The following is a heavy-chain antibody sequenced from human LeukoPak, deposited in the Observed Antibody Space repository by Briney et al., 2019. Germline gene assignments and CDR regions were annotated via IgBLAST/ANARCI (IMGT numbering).Heavy chain of an antibody. V-gene: IGHV4-59*01. J-gene: IGHJ6*02. CDR3: ARVLTVTTWDYYYVMDV. Sequence: SETLSLTRTVSGGSISSYYWSWIRQPPGKGLEWIGYIYYSGSTNYNPSLKSRVTISVDTSKNRFSLKLSSVTAADTAVYYCARVLTVTTWDYYYVMDVWGQGTTVTVSS. CDR1: GGSISSYY. CDR2: IYYSGST. D-gene: IGHD4-17*01.